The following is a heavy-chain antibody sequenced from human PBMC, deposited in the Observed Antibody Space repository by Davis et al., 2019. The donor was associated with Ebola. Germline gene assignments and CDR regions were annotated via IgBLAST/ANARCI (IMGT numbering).Heavy chain of an antibody. Sequence: ASVKVSCKASGGTFSSYAISWVRQAPGQGLEWMGWISAYNGNTNYAQKLQGRVTMTTDTSTSTAYMELSSLRSEDTAVYYCARSRLRFLEWLLSPRYYYYGMDVWGQGTTVTVSS. CDR1: GGTFSSYA. CDR3: ARSRLRFLEWLLSPRYYYYGMDV. J-gene: IGHJ6*02. D-gene: IGHD3-3*01. V-gene: IGHV1-18*01. CDR2: ISAYNGNT.